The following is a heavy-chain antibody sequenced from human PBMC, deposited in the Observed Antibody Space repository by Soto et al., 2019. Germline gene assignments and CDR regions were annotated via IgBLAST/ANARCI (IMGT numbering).Heavy chain of an antibody. CDR2: IWYDGSNK. D-gene: IGHD6-19*01. J-gene: IGHJ6*03. CDR1: GFTFGSHG. CDR3: AREQWLVDNYYMDV. V-gene: IGHV3-33*01. Sequence: GGSLRLSCAASGFTFGSHGMHWVRQAPGKGLEWVAIIWYDGSNKYYADSVKGRFPISRDNSKNTLYLQMNSLRAEDTAVYYCAREQWLVDNYYMDVWGKGTTVTVSS.